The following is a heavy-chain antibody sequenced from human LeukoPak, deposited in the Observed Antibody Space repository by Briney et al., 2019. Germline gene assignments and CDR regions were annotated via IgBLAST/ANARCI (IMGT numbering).Heavy chain of an antibody. CDR1: GYTFTSYG. D-gene: IGHD4-23*01. CDR3: ARDNSAPRIFHH. J-gene: IGHJ1*01. V-gene: IGHV1-18*01. CDR2: ISAYNGNT. Sequence: ASVEVSCKASGYTFTSYGISWVRQAPGQGLEWMGWISAYNGNTNYAQKLQGRVTMTTDTSTSTAYMELRSLRSDDTAVYYCARDNSAPRIFHHWGQGTLVTVSS.